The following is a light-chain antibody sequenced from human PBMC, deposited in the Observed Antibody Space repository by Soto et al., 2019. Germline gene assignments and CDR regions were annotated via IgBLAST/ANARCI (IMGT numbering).Light chain of an antibody. J-gene: IGKJ5*01. Sequence: ESVLTQAPATPSLSPGERATLSCRASQSVSSSYLAWYQQKPGQAPRLLIYGAFSRATAIPDRFSGSGSGTDSTLTISRLEPEDFAVYYCQQYGSSIAFGQGTRLEIK. CDR1: QSVSSSY. V-gene: IGKV3-20*01. CDR3: QQYGSSIA. CDR2: GAF.